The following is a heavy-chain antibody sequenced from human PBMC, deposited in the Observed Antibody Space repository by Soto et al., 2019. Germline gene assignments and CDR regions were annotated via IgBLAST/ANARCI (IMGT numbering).Heavy chain of an antibody. J-gene: IGHJ6*02. CDR2: IGGSGGST. D-gene: IGHD6-6*01. Sequence: EVQLLESGGGLYKPGGSLRLPVAALGLTFISYAISWVRRAPGKGWGWVSAIGGSGGSTYYADSVKGRFTTSRDNSKNTLYLQMNSLRAEDTAVYYCAKNDEAARPVFDYYYYGMDVWGQGTTVTVSS. CDR3: AKNDEAARPVFDYYYYGMDV. V-gene: IGHV3-23*01. CDR1: GLTFISYA.